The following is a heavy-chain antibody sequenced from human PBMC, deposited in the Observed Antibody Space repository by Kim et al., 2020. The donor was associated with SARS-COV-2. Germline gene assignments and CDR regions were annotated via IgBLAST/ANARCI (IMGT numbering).Heavy chain of an antibody. CDR3: ARGRFVGSTCYGV. D-gene: IGHD3-10*01. V-gene: IGHV4-61*01. CDR2: NNDSAST. Sequence: SETLSLTCTVSGGSVNSGTYYWSWIRPSPGKGLEWIGHNNDSASTNYNPALPGTVTISKATSDNPFFLNFTSATAADTAYYYSARGRFVGSTCYGVWG. J-gene: IGHJ6*03. CDR1: GGSVNSGTYY.